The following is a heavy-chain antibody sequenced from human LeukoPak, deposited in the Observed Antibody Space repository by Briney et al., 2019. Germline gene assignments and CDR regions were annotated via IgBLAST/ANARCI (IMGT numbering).Heavy chain of an antibody. CDR1: GFTFSSYA. Sequence: GGSLRLSCAASGFTFSSYAMSWVRQAPGKGLEWVSAISGSGGSIYYADSVKGRFTISRDNSKNTLYLQMNSLRAEDTAVYYCASSIPDILTGYYNYWGQGTLVTVSS. J-gene: IGHJ4*02. CDR2: ISGSGGSI. CDR3: ASSIPDILTGYYNY. D-gene: IGHD3-9*01. V-gene: IGHV3-23*01.